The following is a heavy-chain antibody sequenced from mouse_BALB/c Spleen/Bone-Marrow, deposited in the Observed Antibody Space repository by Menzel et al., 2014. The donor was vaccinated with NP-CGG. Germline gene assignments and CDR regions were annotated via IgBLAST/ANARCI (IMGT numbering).Heavy chain of an antibody. D-gene: IGHD1-1*01. Sequence: QVQLQQSGPGLVAPSQSLSITCTVSGFSLTSYGVHWVRQPPGKVLEWLGVIWAGGNTNYNSALMSRLSISKDNSKSQVFLKMTSLQTDDTAMYYCARGSYYEGAMDYWGQGTSVTVSS. J-gene: IGHJ4*01. V-gene: IGHV2-9*02. CDR3: ARGSYYEGAMDY. CDR1: GFSLTSYG. CDR2: IWAGGNT.